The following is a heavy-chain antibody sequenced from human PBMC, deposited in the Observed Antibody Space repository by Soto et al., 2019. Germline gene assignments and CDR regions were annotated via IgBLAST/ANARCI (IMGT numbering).Heavy chain of an antibody. Sequence: SETLSLTCTVSGGSISSSSYYWGWIRQPPGKGLEWIGSIYYSGSTYYNPSLKSRVTISVDTSKNQFSLQLNSVTPEDTAVYYCARSPSSGWSNYYYYGMDVWGQGTTVTVSS. V-gene: IGHV4-39*01. CDR3: ARSPSSGWSNYYYYGMDV. CDR2: IYYSGST. CDR1: GGSISSSSYY. J-gene: IGHJ6*02. D-gene: IGHD6-19*01.